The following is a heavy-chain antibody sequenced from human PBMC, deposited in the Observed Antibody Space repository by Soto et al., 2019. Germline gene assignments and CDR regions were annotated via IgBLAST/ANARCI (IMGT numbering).Heavy chain of an antibody. Sequence: GSSVKVSCKASGYTFTGYYMHWVRQAPGQGLEWMGWMHPNSGGTNYAQKFQGWGTMTRDTSISTDYMQRSRLRSDDTAVYYCARDRGSSWYVGIDYWGQGTMVTVSS. D-gene: IGHD6-13*01. CDR1: GYTFTGYY. CDR2: MHPNSGGT. J-gene: IGHJ4*02. V-gene: IGHV1-2*04. CDR3: ARDRGSSWYVGIDY.